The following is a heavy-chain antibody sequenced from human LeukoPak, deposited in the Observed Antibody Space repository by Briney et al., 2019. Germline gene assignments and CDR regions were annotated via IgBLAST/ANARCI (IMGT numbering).Heavy chain of an antibody. V-gene: IGHV4-61*02. D-gene: IGHD3-3*01. CDR1: GGSISSGSYY. J-gene: IGHJ4*02. CDR3: ARAAFGVVNPDY. CDR2: IYTSGST. Sequence: PSQTLSLTCTVSGGSISSGSYYWSWIRQPAGKGLEWIGRIYTSGSTNYNPSLKSRVTISVDTSKNQFSLKLSSVTAADTAVYYCARAAFGVVNPDYWGQGTLVTVSS.